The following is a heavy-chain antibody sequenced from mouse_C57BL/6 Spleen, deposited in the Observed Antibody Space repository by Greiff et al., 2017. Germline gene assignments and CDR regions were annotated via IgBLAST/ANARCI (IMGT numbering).Heavy chain of an antibody. CDR2: IYPGGGYT. Sequence: QVQLQQSGAELVRPGTSVKMSCKASGYTFTNYWIGWAKQRPGHGLEWIGDIYPGGGYTNYNEKVKGKATLTADKSSSTAYMQFSSLTSEDSAIYDRARSDGRGFDYWGQGTTLTVSS. D-gene: IGHD2-3*01. J-gene: IGHJ2*01. CDR1: GYTFTNYW. CDR3: ARSDGRGFDY. V-gene: IGHV1-63*01.